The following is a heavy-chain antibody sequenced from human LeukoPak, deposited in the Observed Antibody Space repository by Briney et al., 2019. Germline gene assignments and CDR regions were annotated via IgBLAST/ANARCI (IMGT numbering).Heavy chain of an antibody. CDR2: IYYSGST. CDR1: GGSISSSSYY. J-gene: IGHJ5*02. Sequence: SETLSLTCTVSGGSISSSSYYWGWIRQPPGKGLEWIGSIYYSGSTYYNPSLKSRVTISVDTSKNQFSLKLSSVTAADTAVYYCARDPPTVYSSWFDPWGQGTLVTVSS. V-gene: IGHV4-39*07. D-gene: IGHD1-14*01. CDR3: ARDPPTVYSSWFDP.